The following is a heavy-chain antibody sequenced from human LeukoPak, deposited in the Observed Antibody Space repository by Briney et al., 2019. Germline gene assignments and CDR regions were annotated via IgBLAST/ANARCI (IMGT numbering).Heavy chain of an antibody. J-gene: IGHJ4*02. V-gene: IGHV3-66*01. CDR1: GFTVSSNY. Sequence: GGSLRLSCAASGFTVSSNYMIWVRQAPGKGLEWVSVIYSGGSIYYADSVKGRFTISRDNSKNMLYLQMNSLRAEDTAVYYCANKNYYGSGSLWSWGQGTLVTVSS. D-gene: IGHD3-10*01. CDR3: ANKNYYGSGSLWS. CDR2: IYSGGSI.